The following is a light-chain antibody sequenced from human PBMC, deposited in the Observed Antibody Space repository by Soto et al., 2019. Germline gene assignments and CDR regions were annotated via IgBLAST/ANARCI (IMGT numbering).Light chain of an antibody. J-gene: IGKJ1*01. CDR2: GAS. Sequence: TLSLSPVERATLSCRASQSVSSSYLVWYQQKPGQAPRLLIYGASSRASGIPDRFSGSGSGTDFTLTINRLEPEDFAVYYCQEFGSSRTFGQGTKVDIK. CDR1: QSVSSSY. CDR3: QEFGSSRT. V-gene: IGKV3-20*01.